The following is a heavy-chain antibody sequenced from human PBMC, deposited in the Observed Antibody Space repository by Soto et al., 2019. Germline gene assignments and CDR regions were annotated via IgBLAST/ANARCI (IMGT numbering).Heavy chain of an antibody. V-gene: IGHV4-31*03. J-gene: IGHJ5*02. CDR2: IHYSGRT. D-gene: IGHD3-22*01. Sequence: SETLSLTCTVSGGSITSGAYYWTWIRQHPGKGLEWIAYIHYSGRTYYNPSLKSRVTISVDTSNNQFSLKLSSVTAADTAVYYCARYYFDSSGYSNWFDPWGQGTLVTVSS. CDR1: GGSITSGAYY. CDR3: ARYYFDSSGYSNWFDP.